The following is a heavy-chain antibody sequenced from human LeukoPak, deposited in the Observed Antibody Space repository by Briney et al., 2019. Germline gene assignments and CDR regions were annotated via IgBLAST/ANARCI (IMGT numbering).Heavy chain of an antibody. Sequence: PSETLSLTCAVYGGSFSGYYWSWIRQPPGKGLEWIGEINHSGSTNYNPSLKSRVTISVDTSKNQFSLKLSSVTAADTAVYYCARIDPRGYSYGYGYWGQGTLVTVSS. CDR3: ARIDPRGYSYGYGY. V-gene: IGHV4-34*01. CDR2: INHSGST. J-gene: IGHJ4*02. D-gene: IGHD5-18*01. CDR1: GGSFSGYY.